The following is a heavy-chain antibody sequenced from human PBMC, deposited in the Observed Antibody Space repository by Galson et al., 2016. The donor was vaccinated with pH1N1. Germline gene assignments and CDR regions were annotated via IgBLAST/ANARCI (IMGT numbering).Heavy chain of an antibody. CDR3: ARAIGSRSAY. Sequence: SLRLSCAASGFTFGNYWMHWVRQVPGKGLEWVANIKEDGSETYYVDSVRGRFTISRDSAKNSLYLQMNSLRDEDTALYYCARAIGSRSAYWGQGTLVTASS. V-gene: IGHV3-7*01. D-gene: IGHD3-16*02. J-gene: IGHJ4*02. CDR1: GFTFGNYW. CDR2: IKEDGSET.